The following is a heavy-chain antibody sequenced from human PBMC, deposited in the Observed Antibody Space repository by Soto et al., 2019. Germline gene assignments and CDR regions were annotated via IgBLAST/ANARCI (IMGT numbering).Heavy chain of an antibody. J-gene: IGHJ4*02. V-gene: IGHV3-74*01. CDR2: TNIDGSTT. CDR3: ARSIAARSYFDY. CDR1: GFTFTSYW. Sequence: GGSLRLSCAATGFTFTSYWMIWVRQTPGKGLVWVSRTNIDGSTTNYADSVKGRFTVSRDNAKNTLYLQMNSLRAEDTAVYYCARSIAARSYFDYWGQGTLVTVSS. D-gene: IGHD6-6*01.